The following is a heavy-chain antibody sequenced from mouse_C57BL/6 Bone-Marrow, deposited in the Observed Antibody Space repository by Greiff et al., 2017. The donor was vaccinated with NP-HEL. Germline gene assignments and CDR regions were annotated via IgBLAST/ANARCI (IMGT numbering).Heavy chain of an antibody. D-gene: IGHD1-1*01. V-gene: IGHV8-8*01. Sequence: QVTLKESGPGILQPSQTLSLTCSFSGFSLSTFGMGVGWIRQPSGKGLEWLAHIWWDDDKYYNPALKSRPTISKDTSKNQVFLKIANVDTADTATYYCARIQVLRFLYAMDYWGQGTSVTVSS. CDR3: ARIQVLRFLYAMDY. CDR1: GFSLSTFGMG. J-gene: IGHJ4*01. CDR2: IWWDDDK.